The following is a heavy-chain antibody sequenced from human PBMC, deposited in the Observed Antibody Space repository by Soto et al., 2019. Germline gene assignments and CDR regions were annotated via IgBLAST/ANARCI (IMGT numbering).Heavy chain of an antibody. CDR2: ISRSSSNI. V-gene: IGHV3-21*01. CDR3: ARDLKVAAAGTGYYYYGMDV. D-gene: IGHD6-13*01. Sequence: EVQLVESGGGLVKPGGSLSLSCAASGFNFSSYSMSWVRQAPGKGLEWVSSISRSSSNIYYVDSVKGRFTISRDNAKNSLYLQMNSLRAEDTAVYYCARDLKVAAAGTGYYYYGMDVWGQGTTVTVSS. J-gene: IGHJ6*02. CDR1: GFNFSSYS.